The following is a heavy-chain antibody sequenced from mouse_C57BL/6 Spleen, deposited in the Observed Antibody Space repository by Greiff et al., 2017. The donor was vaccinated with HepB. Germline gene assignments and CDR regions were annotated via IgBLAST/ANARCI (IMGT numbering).Heavy chain of an antibody. CDR2: INPNNGGT. CDR3: ARDDYGEDAMDY. CDR1: GYTFTDYY. D-gene: IGHD2-4*01. V-gene: IGHV1-26*01. J-gene: IGHJ4*01. Sequence: VQLQQSGPELVKPGASVKISCKASGYTFTDYYMNWVKQSHGKSLEWIGDINPNNGGTSYNQKFKGKATLTVDKSSSTAYMELRSLTSEDSAVYYCARDDYGEDAMDYWGQGTSVTVSS.